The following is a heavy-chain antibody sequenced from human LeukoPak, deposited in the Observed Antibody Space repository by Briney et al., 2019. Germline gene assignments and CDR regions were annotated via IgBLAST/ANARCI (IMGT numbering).Heavy chain of an antibody. Sequence: PGGSLRLYCAASEFTFSTYWMSWVRQAPGKGLEWLADIKQDGSKKYYVDSVKGRFTISRQNAKNSLFLQMNSLRAEDTAVYYCARHRSGGSQDDAFDIWGQGTMVTVSS. J-gene: IGHJ3*02. D-gene: IGHD2-15*01. V-gene: IGHV3-7*01. CDR3: ARHRSGGSQDDAFDI. CDR1: EFTFSTYW. CDR2: IKQDGSKK.